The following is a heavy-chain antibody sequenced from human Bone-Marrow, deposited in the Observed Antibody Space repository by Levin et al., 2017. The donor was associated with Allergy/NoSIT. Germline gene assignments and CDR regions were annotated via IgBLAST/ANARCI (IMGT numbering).Heavy chain of an antibody. D-gene: IGHD2-21*02. J-gene: IGHJ4*02. Sequence: RSGGSLRLSCAASGFIFDNYAMGWVRQAPGKGLEWVSTISASGRTLYYSDSVKGRFTISRDNSKDTVSLQMNSLRVEDTAIYYCAKLRRPCGADCFVFDYWGQRTLVTVSS. CDR2: ISASGRTL. CDR3: AKLRRPCGADCFVFDY. CDR1: GFIFDNYA. V-gene: IGHV3-23*01.